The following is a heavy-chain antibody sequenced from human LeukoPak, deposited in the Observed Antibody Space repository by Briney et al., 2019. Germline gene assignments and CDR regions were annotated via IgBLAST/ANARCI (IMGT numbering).Heavy chain of an antibody. CDR1: GFTFSDYY. Sequence: GGSLRLSCAASGFTFSDYYMSWIRQAPGKGPEWVSFISASTTITYYADSVKGRFTISRDNAKNSLFLQMNNLRAEDTAVYYCAKESRPYYYGNSGRGAMDVWGPGTTVTVSS. J-gene: IGHJ6*02. CDR2: ISASTTIT. D-gene: IGHD3-22*01. V-gene: IGHV3-11*01. CDR3: AKESRPYYYGNSGRGAMDV.